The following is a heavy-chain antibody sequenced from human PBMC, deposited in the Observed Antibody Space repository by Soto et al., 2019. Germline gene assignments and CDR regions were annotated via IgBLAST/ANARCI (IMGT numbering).Heavy chain of an antibody. D-gene: IGHD1-26*01. CDR3: AKVSIGSLRAYYYYGMDV. J-gene: IGHJ6*02. CDR1: GFTFSSYA. Sequence: GGSLRLSCAASGFTFSSYAMSWVRQAPGKGLEWVSAISGSGGSTYYADSVKGRFTISRDNSKNTLYLQMNSLRAEDTAVYYCAKVSIGSLRAYYYYGMDVWGQGTTVTVSS. V-gene: IGHV3-23*01. CDR2: ISGSGGST.